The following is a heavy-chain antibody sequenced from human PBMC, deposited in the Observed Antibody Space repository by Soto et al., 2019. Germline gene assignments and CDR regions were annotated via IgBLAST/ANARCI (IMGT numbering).Heavy chain of an antibody. CDR2: ISSSSSYI. V-gene: IGHV3-21*01. CDR1: GFTFSSYS. CDR3: ARDRVGLVVVPAAILYYYYYYGMDV. Sequence: EVQLVESGGGLVKPGGSLRLSCAASGFTFSSYSMNWVRQAPGKGLEWVSSISSSSSYIYYADSVKGRFTISRDNAKNSLYLQMNSLRAEDTAVNYCARDRVGLVVVPAAILYYYYYYGMDVWGQGTTVTVSS. D-gene: IGHD2-2*01. J-gene: IGHJ6*02.